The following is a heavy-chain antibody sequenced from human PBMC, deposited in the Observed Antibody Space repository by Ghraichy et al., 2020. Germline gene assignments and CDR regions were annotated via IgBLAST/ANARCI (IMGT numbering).Heavy chain of an antibody. CDR3: AKDSHLHGYCSSTSCYPRGFSYYYYYMDV. Sequence: GGSLNISCAASGFTFSSYAMSWVRQAPGKGLEWVSAISGSGGSTYYADSVKGRFTISRDNSKNTLYLQMNSLRAEDTAVYYCAKDSHLHGYCSSTSCYPRGFSYYYYYMDVWGKGTTVTVSS. J-gene: IGHJ6*03. V-gene: IGHV3-23*01. D-gene: IGHD2-2*01. CDR2: ISGSGGST. CDR1: GFTFSSYA.